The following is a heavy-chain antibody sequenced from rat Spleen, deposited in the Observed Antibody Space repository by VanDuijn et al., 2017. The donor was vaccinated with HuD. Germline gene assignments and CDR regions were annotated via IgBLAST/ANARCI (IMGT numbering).Heavy chain of an antibody. V-gene: IGHV5-29*01. D-gene: IGHD1-12*01. Sequence: EVQLVESGGGLVQPGRSLKLSCAASGFTFSNYGMHWIRQAPTKGLEWVASISYDGSSTYYRDSVKGRFTISRDNAKSTLYLQMDSLRSEDTATYYCARELWGDAWGQGASVTVSS. CDR3: ARELWGDA. CDR2: ISYDGSST. CDR1: GFTFSNYG. J-gene: IGHJ4*01.